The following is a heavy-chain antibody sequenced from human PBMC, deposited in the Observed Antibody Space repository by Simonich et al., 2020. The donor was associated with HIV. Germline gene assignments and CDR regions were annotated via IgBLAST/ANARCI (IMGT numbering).Heavy chain of an antibody. V-gene: IGHV3-30*07. D-gene: IGHD3-16*01. CDR3: ASGGSISSVWADDY. CDR2: ISYDGSNK. CDR1: GFTFSSYA. Sequence: QVQLVESGGGVVQPGRSLRLSCAASGFTFSSYAMHWVRQAPGKGLGWVEVISYDGSNKYYADSVKGRFTISRDNSKNTLYLQMNSLRAEDTAVYYCASGGSISSVWADDYWGQGTLVTVSS. J-gene: IGHJ4*02.